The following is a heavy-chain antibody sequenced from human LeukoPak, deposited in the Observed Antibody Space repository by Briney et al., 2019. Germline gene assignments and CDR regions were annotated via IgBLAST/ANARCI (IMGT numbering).Heavy chain of an antibody. Sequence: ETLPLTCAVYGGSFSGYYWSWIRQPPGKGLEWVSSISSSSSYIYYADSVKGRFTISRDNAKNSLYLQMNSLRAEDTAVYYCARDDTAVIFPFDYWGQGTLVTVSS. V-gene: IGHV3-21*01. CDR2: ISSSSSYI. D-gene: IGHD3-22*01. CDR1: GGSFSGYY. CDR3: ARDDTAVIFPFDY. J-gene: IGHJ4*02.